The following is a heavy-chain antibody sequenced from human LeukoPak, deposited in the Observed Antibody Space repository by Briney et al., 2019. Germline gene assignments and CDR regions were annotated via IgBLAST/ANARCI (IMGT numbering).Heavy chain of an antibody. CDR1: VDSFSDHY. Sequence: SETLSLTCAVYVDSFSDHYWTWIRQPPGKGLEWIGEIHHSGSTNYRLSLKSRVSISVDRSKNQFSLKLTSVTAADTAVYYCARSRVTSWSNFDYCGQGTLVTVSS. J-gene: IGHJ4*02. V-gene: IGHV4-34*01. CDR3: ARSRVTSWSNFDY. D-gene: IGHD2-2*01. CDR2: IHHSGST.